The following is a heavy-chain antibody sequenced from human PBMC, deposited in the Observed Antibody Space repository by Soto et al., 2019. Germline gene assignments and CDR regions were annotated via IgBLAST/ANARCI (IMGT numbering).Heavy chain of an antibody. CDR3: TRSIGGTMVRGVISYYYYYMDV. CDR1: GFTFSGSA. D-gene: IGHD3-10*01. Sequence: GGSLRLSCAASGFTFSGSAMHWVRQASGKGLEWVGRIRSKANSYATAYAASVKGRFTISRDDSKNTAYLQMNSLKTEDTAVYYCTRSIGGTMVRGVISYYYYYMDVWGKGTTVTVSS. J-gene: IGHJ6*03. CDR2: IRSKANSYAT. V-gene: IGHV3-73*01.